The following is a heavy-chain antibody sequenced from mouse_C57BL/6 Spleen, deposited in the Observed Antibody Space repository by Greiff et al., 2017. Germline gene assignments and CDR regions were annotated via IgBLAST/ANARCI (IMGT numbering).Heavy chain of an antibody. CDR1: GYTFTSYT. J-gene: IGHJ4*01. Sequence: QVQLKESGAELARPGASVKMSCKASGYTFTSYTMHWVKQRPGQGLEWIGYINPSSGYTKYNQKFKDKATLTADKSSSTAYMQLSSLTSEDSAVYYCARDSKGDAMDYWGQGTSVTVSS. V-gene: IGHV1-4*01. D-gene: IGHD2-5*01. CDR3: ARDSKGDAMDY. CDR2: INPSSGYT.